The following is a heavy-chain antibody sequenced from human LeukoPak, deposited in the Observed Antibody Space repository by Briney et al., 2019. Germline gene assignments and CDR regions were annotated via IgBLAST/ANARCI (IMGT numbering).Heavy chain of an antibody. CDR2: ISAYNGNT. D-gene: IGHD3-10*01. CDR1: GYTFTSYG. Sequence: ASVKVSCKASGYTFTSYGISWVRQAPGQGLEWMGWISAYNGNTNYAQKLQGRVTMTTDTSTSTAYMELRSLRSDDTAVYYCARVKLLWFGELSWFDYWGQGTLVTVSS. V-gene: IGHV1-18*01. J-gene: IGHJ4*02. CDR3: ARVKLLWFGELSWFDY.